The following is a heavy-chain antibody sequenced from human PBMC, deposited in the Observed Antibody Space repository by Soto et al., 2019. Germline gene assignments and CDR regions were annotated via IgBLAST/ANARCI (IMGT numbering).Heavy chain of an antibody. Sequence: SETLSLTCAVYGGSFSGCYWSWIRQRPGKGLEWIGEINHRGSTNYNSSLKSRVTISVDTSKNQFSLKVSSVTAADTAVYYCARPYCSSTSCYTGGHYYGMDVWGQGTTVTVSS. V-gene: IGHV4-34*01. CDR2: INHRGST. CDR1: GGSFSGCY. J-gene: IGHJ6*02. D-gene: IGHD2-2*02. CDR3: ARPYCSSTSCYTGGHYYGMDV.